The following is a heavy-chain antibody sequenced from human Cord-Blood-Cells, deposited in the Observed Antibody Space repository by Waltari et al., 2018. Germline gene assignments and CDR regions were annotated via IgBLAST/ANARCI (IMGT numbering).Heavy chain of an antibody. Sequence: QVQLVESGGGVVQPGRSLRLSCAASGFTFSSYGMHWGRQAPGKGPEWVAVIWYDGSNKYYADSVKGRFTISRDNSKNTLYLQMNSLRAEDTAVYYCARVGTGEAFDIWGQGTMVTVSS. CDR2: IWYDGSNK. D-gene: IGHD7-27*01. V-gene: IGHV3-33*01. CDR3: ARVGTGEAFDI. CDR1: GFTFSSYG. J-gene: IGHJ3*02.